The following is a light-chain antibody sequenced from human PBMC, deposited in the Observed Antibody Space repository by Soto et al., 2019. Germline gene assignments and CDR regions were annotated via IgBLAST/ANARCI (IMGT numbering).Light chain of an antibody. CDR3: QSHDNSRNVEV. J-gene: IGLJ3*02. V-gene: IGLV1-40*01. CDR2: GNR. Sequence: QSVLTQPPSVSGAPGQRISISCTGSSSNIGAGSDVHWYQQLPGTAPKLLMYGNRNRPSGVPDRFSGSKSGTSASLAISGLQPEDEADYYCQSHDNSRNVEVFGGGTKLTVL. CDR1: SSNIGAGSD.